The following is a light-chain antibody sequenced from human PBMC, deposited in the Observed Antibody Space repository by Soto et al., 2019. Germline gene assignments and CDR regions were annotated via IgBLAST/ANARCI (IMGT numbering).Light chain of an antibody. V-gene: IGLV2-14*01. CDR1: SSDVGGYNY. CDR2: DVS. CDR3: TSYTSSSTLV. J-gene: IGLJ2*01. Sequence: QSALTQPASVSGSPGQSITISCTGTSSDVGGYNYVSWYQQHPGKAPKFIIYDVSNRPSGVSNRFSGSKSGNTASLTISGLQAEDEADYYCTSYTSSSTLVFGAGNKLTVL.